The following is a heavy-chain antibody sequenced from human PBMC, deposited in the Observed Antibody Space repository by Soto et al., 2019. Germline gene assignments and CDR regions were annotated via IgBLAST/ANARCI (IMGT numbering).Heavy chain of an antibody. V-gene: IGHV4-61*01. Sequence: SETLSLTCTVSGGSVSSGSYYWSWIRQHPGKGLEWIGYIYYSGSTNYNPSLKSRVTISVDTSKNQFSLKLSSVTAADTAVYYCARDHTARTKVGSYYGMDVWGQGTTVTVSS. CDR1: GGSVSSGSYY. CDR3: ARDHTARTKVGSYYGMDV. J-gene: IGHJ6*02. CDR2: IYYSGST. D-gene: IGHD5-18*01.